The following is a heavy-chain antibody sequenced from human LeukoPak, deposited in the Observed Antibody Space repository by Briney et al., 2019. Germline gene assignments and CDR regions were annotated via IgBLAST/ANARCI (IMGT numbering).Heavy chain of an antibody. D-gene: IGHD3-10*01. CDR1: GGSISSGGYY. CDR2: IYYSGST. Sequence: SETLSLTCTVSGGSISSGGYYWSWIRQHPGKGLEWIGYIYYSGSTYYNPSLKSRVTISVDTSKNQFSLKLSSVTAADTAVYYCASGEPGGRAFDIWGQGTMVTVSS. J-gene: IGHJ3*02. CDR3: ASGEPGGRAFDI. V-gene: IGHV4-31*03.